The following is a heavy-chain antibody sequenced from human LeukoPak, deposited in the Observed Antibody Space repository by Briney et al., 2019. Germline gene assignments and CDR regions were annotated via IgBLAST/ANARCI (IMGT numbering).Heavy chain of an antibody. Sequence: ASVKVSCKASGYTFTSYAMNWVRQAPGQGLEWMGWINTNTGNPTYAQGFTGRFVFSLDTSVSTAYLQISSLKAEDTAVYYCARVFLGDYYDSSGYYSPHAFDIWGQGTMVTVSS. CDR2: INTNTGNP. J-gene: IGHJ3*02. D-gene: IGHD3-22*01. CDR3: ARVFLGDYYDSSGYYSPHAFDI. V-gene: IGHV7-4-1*02. CDR1: GYTFTSYA.